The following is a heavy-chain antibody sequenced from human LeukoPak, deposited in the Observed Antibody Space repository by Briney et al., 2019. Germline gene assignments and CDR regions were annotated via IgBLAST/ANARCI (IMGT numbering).Heavy chain of an antibody. Sequence: SETLSLTCTVSGGSISSYYWSWIRQPPGKGLEWIGYIYYSGSTNYNPSLKSRVTISVDTSKNQFSLKLSSVTAADTAVYYCARATVAAVGNGRDYWYFDLWGRGTLVAVSS. J-gene: IGHJ2*01. V-gene: IGHV4-59*01. D-gene: IGHD6-13*01. CDR2: IYYSGST. CDR3: ARATVAAVGNGRDYWYFDL. CDR1: GGSISSYY.